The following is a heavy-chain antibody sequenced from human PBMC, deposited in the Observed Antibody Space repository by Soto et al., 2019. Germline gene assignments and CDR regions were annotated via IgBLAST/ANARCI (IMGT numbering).Heavy chain of an antibody. CDR3: ARIGSDYGPFAF. CDR1: GYTFTSYS. J-gene: IGHJ4*02. V-gene: IGHV5-51*01. Sequence: EVQLVQSGAEVKEPGESLKISCKGSGYTFTSYSIAWVRQMPGKGLEWRGIIYPYDSDTRYSPSFHGQVTISVDKSISAAYMQCSSLKASDTAMYYCARIGSDYGPFAFWGQGTLVTVSS. CDR2: IYPYDSDT. D-gene: IGHD3-10*01.